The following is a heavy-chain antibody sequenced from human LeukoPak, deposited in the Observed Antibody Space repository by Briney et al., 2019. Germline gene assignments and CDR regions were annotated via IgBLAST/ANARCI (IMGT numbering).Heavy chain of an antibody. V-gene: IGHV3-21*01. CDR1: GFTFSSYS. D-gene: IGHD6-19*01. Sequence: GGSLRLSCAASGFTFSSYSMNWVRQAPGKGLEWVSSISGSSSYIYYADSVKGRFTISRDNAKNSLYLQMNSLRAEDTAVYYCARDDIAVATCFDYWGQGTLVTVSS. J-gene: IGHJ4*02. CDR2: ISGSSSYI. CDR3: ARDDIAVATCFDY.